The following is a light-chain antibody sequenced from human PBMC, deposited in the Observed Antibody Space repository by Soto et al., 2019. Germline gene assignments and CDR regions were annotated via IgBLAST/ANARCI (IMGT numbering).Light chain of an antibody. CDR2: DIS. CDR1: QSVSNV. J-gene: IGKJ1*01. V-gene: IGKV1-5*01. Sequence: DIQMTQSPSTLSAAVGDRVTITCRASQSVSNVLAWFQQKPGRAPKLLIFDISNLASGVPSRFGGSGSGSATEFTLTISSLQHDDSATYYCQQYYSYPWPFGQGTNVDIK. CDR3: QQYYSYPWP.